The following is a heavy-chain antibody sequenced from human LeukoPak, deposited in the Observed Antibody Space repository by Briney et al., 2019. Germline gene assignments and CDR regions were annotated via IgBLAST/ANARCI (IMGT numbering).Heavy chain of an antibody. Sequence: GGSLRLSCAASGFTFNNYGMHWVRQAPGKGLEWVAVISYDGRNVHYPDSVKGRFTISRDISTDTLWLQMDSLRTEDTAVYYCAKGPLRGTAAAIDYWGQGTLVTVSS. D-gene: IGHD2-2*01. CDR1: GFTFNNYG. CDR2: ISYDGRNV. CDR3: AKGPLRGTAAAIDY. J-gene: IGHJ4*02. V-gene: IGHV3-30*18.